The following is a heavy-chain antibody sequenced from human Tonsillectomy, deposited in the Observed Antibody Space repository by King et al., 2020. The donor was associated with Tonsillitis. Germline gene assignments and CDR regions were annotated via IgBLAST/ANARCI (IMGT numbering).Heavy chain of an antibody. J-gene: IGHJ4*02. CDR3: AKDRGYSYGTTNFDY. CDR2: ISWNSGSI. CDR1: GFIFDDYA. V-gene: IGHV3-9*01. D-gene: IGHD5-18*01. Sequence: VQLVESGGGLVQPGRSLRLSCAASGFIFDDYAMHWVRHAPGKGLEWVSGISWNSGSIGYADSVKGRFTISRDNAKNSLYLQMNSLRAEDTALYYCAKDRGYSYGTTNFDYWGQGTLVTVSS.